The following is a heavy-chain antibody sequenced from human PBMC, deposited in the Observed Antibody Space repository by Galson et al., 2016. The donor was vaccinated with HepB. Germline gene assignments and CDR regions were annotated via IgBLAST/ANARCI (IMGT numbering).Heavy chain of an antibody. D-gene: IGHD6-13*01. CDR2: INSDGSRT. CDR3: ARDSAAAGTEWFDP. V-gene: IGHV3-74*01. CDR1: GFTFSSDW. Sequence: SLRLSCAASGFTFSSDWMYWVRQAPGKGLVWVSRINSDGSRTNYADSVKGRFTISRDNAKNTLYLQMNSLRDEDTAVYYCARDSAAAGTEWFDPWGQGTLVTVSS. J-gene: IGHJ5*02.